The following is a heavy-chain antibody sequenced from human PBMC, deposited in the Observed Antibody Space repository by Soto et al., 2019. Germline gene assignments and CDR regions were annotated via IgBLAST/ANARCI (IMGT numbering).Heavy chain of an antibody. Sequence: SETLSLTCAVSGGSITSVYWWSWVRQPPGEGLEWIGEIYHSGSTKYSPSLESRVTILIDNSKNQYSLKMRSVTAADTAVYYCARRWGGTFDYWGQGTLVTVSS. CDR3: ARRWGGTFDY. D-gene: IGHD2-21*01. CDR1: GGSITSVYW. CDR2: IYHSGST. V-gene: IGHV4-4*02. J-gene: IGHJ4*02.